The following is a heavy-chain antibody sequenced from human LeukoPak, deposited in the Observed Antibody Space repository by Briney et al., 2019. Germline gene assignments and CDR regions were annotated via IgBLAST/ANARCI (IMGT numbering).Heavy chain of an antibody. D-gene: IGHD3-22*01. CDR1: GGSISSSTYY. J-gene: IGHJ4*02. V-gene: IGHV4-39*01. CDR2: IYYSGST. Sequence: SETLSLTCTVSGGSISSSTYYWGWIRQPPGKGLEWIVSIYYSGSTYNNPARKSRITISVNKDKNQFSMKLRSVTAADTAVYYCATYDYYDSSGYYFAFDYWGQGTLVTVSS. CDR3: ATYDYYDSSGYYFAFDY.